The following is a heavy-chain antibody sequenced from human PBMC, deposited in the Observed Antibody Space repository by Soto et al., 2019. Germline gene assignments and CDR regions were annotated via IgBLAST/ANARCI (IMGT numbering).Heavy chain of an antibody. Sequence: GGSLRLSCAGSAFTLSAHYIDWVRQAPGKGLEWVGRSRDKPQGYSTAYAASVKGRFTTSRDESKNSAYLQMNSLKTEDTAVYYCVRATYFSDSSGYTSCLDYCGQGTLVTVS. CDR3: VRATYFSDSSGYTSCLDY. CDR2: SRDKPQGYST. CDR1: AFTLSAHY. V-gene: IGHV3-72*01. D-gene: IGHD3-22*01. J-gene: IGHJ4*02.